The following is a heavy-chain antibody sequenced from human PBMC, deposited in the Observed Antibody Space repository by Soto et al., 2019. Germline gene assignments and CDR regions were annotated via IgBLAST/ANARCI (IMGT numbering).Heavy chain of an antibody. CDR1: GGSFSGYY. CDR3: AREGVAAAGTGWFDP. J-gene: IGHJ5*02. D-gene: IGHD6-13*01. V-gene: IGHV4-34*01. CDR2: INHSGSS. Sequence: QVQLQQWGAGLLKPSETLSLTCAVYGGSFSGYYWSWIRQPPGKGLEWIGEINHSGSSNYNPSLKSRVTISVDPSKNQFSLKLSSVTAADTAVYYCAREGVAAAGTGWFDPWGQGTLVTVSS.